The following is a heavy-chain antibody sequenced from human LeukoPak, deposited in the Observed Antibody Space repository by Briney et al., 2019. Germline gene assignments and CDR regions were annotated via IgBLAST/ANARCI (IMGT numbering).Heavy chain of an antibody. Sequence: PSETLSLTCTVSGVSISSSSYYWGWIRQPPGKGLEWVSSITSSSSYIYYADSVKGRFTISRDNAKNSLYLQMNSLRAEDTAVYYCATHKGEHKRYYFDYWGQGTLVTVSS. D-gene: IGHD3-16*01. CDR1: GVSISSSS. CDR2: ITSSSSYI. V-gene: IGHV3-21*01. CDR3: ATHKGEHKRYYFDY. J-gene: IGHJ4*02.